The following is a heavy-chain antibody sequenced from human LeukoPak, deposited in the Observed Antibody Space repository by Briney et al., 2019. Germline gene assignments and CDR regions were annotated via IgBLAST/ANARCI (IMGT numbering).Heavy chain of an antibody. J-gene: IGHJ4*02. CDR2: ISSSGSTI. V-gene: IGHV3-48*03. D-gene: IGHD6-6*01. CDR3: VRDLYSSSSHY. Sequence: GGSLRLSCAASGFTFSSYEMNWVRQAPGKGLEWVSYISSSGSTIYYADSVKGRFTISRDNPKNSLYLQMNSLRAEDTAVYYCVRDLYSSSSHYWGQGTLVTVSS. CDR1: GFTFSSYE.